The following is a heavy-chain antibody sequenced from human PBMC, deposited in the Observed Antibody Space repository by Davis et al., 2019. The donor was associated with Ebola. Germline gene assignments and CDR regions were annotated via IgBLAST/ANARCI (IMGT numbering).Heavy chain of an antibody. V-gene: IGHV3-23*03. CDR1: GFTFGDYA. D-gene: IGHD2-2*02. CDR2: IYSCGST. CDR3: AKEGVGVVIPAAIDH. J-gene: IGHJ4*02. Sequence: GESLKISCTASGFTFGDYAMSWVRQAPGKGLEWVSVIYSCGSTYYADSVKGRFTISRDNSKNTLYLQMNSLRAEDTAIYYCAKEGVGVVIPAAIDHWGQGTLLTVSS.